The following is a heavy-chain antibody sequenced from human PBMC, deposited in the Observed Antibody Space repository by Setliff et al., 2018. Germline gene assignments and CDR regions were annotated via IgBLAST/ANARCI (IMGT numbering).Heavy chain of an antibody. CDR3: ARGYCNSVGCFFAGWFDP. J-gene: IGHJ5*02. V-gene: IGHV4-39*01. Sequence: PSETLSLTCTVSGGSIINNNYYWGWIRQPPGKGLEWIGTINYSGTTYYNPSLKSRVTISIDTSKNQFSLNLNSVTAADTAVYYCARGYCNSVGCFFAGWFDPWGQGTLVTVSS. CDR1: GGSIINNNYY. CDR2: INYSGTT. D-gene: IGHD2-2*01.